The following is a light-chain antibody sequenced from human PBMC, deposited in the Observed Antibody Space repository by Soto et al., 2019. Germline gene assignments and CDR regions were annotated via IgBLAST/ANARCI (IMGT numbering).Light chain of an antibody. CDR2: LGS. CDR1: QTLLHSNGYTY. J-gene: IGKJ1*01. CDR3: MHALLTWT. V-gene: IGKV2-28*01. Sequence: DIVMTQSPLSLPVTPGEPASISCRSSQTLLHSNGYTYLEWYLQRPGQSPQLLIYLGSYRASGVPDRFSGCGSGKDFTLKISRVEAGDVGVYYCMHALLTWTFGEGTKVDI.